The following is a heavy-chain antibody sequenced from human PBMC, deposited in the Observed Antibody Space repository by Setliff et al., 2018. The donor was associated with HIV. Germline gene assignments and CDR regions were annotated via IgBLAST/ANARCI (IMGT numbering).Heavy chain of an antibody. CDR1: GGSISSYY. CDR2: LYYSGRT. Sequence: SETLSLTCTVSGGSISSYYWSWVRQPPGKGLEWIGYLYYSGRTNYNPSLKSRVTISEDTSKNQFSLKVTSVTAADTAVYYCAKGAGFYGDYTFDYWGQGHLVTVSS. J-gene: IGHJ4*02. D-gene: IGHD4-17*01. V-gene: IGHV4-59*01. CDR3: AKGAGFYGDYTFDY.